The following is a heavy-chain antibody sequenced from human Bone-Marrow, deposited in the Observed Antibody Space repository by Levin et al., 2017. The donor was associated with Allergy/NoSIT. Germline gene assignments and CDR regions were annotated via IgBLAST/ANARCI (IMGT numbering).Heavy chain of an antibody. J-gene: IGHJ6*03. CDR1: GFTFDDYA. CDR3: AKDYTSTWYYYYYMDV. V-gene: IGHV3-9*01. D-gene: IGHD6-13*01. CDR2: ISWNSGDI. Sequence: LSLTCAASGFTFDDYAMHWVRQAPGKGLEWVSGISWNSGDIGYADSVKGRFTISRDNAKNSLYLQMNSLRAEDTALYYCAKDYTSTWYYYYYMDVWGKGTTVTVSS.